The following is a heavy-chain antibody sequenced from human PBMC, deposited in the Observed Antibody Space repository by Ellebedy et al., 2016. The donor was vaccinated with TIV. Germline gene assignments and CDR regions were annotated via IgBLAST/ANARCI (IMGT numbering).Heavy chain of an antibody. CDR3: ARELGGSGGSDFDY. CDR2: IWYDGTAK. J-gene: IGHJ4*02. Sequence: GESLKISCAASEFTFSTYHMHWVRQAPGKGLEWVAVIWYDGTAKFYAESLKGRFTISRDNSQNTLYLEMNSLRADDTALYYCARELGGSGGSDFDYWGQGTLVTVSS. CDR1: EFTFSTYH. D-gene: IGHD2-15*01. V-gene: IGHV3-33*01.